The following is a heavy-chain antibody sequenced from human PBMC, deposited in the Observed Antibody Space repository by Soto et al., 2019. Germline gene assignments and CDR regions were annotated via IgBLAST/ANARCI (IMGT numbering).Heavy chain of an antibody. CDR1: GFAFSNDA. CDR2: IGSDGGT. J-gene: IGHJ4*02. Sequence: GGSLRHSCAPSGFAFSNDAIHWVRQATAKGLEWVSAIGSDGGTYYLGSVKGRFTISRENGKNSLYLQMNNLRVGDTALHHRARRFCSVGSCRGIGFDYWGQGALATVSS. V-gene: IGHV3-13*01. CDR3: ARRFCSVGSCRGIGFDY. D-gene: IGHD2-15*01.